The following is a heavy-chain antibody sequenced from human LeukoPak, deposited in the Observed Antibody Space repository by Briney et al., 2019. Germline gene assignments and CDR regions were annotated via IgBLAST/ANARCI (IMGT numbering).Heavy chain of an antibody. J-gene: IGHJ4*02. D-gene: IGHD4-17*01. V-gene: IGHV3-23*01. CDR3: AKGRGTAVTSAANY. CDR2: IRGSGGIT. Sequence: PGGSLRLSCAASGFTFSSYAMSWVRQAPGKGLEWVSAIRGSGGITFYADSVKGRFTISRDNSKNTLYLQMNSLRAEDTAVYYCAKGRGTAVTSAANYWGQGTLVTVSS. CDR1: GFTFSSYA.